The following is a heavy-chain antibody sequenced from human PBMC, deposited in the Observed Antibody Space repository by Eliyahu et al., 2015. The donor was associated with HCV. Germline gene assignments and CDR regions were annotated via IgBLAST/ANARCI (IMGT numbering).Heavy chain of an antibody. CDR1: GYTFTGXY. V-gene: IGHV1-2*04. CDR3: AREVRPSSGSTQSSYYYYGMDV. CDR2: INPNSGGT. J-gene: IGHJ6*02. D-gene: IGHD6-19*01. Sequence: QVQLVQSGAEVKKPGASVKVSCKASGYTFTGXYMHWVRQAPGQGLEWMGWINPNSGGTNYAQKFQGWVTMTRDTSISTAYMELSRLRSDDTAVYYCAREVRPSSGSTQSSYYYYGMDVWGQGTTVTVSS.